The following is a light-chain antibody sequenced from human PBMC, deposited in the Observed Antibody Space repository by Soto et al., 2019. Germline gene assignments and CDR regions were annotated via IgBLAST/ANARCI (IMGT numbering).Light chain of an antibody. Sequence: QSVLTQPPSVSGAPGQRVTISCTGNSSNLGAGYDVHWYQQLPGAAPKLVIFGNRNRPSGVPERFSGSKSGTSASLAITGLQAEDVADYCRQAYDYSLPESVFGRGTQRAVL. CDR2: GNR. CDR3: QAYDYSLPESV. V-gene: IGLV1-40*01. J-gene: IGLJ3*02. CDR1: SSNLGAGYD.